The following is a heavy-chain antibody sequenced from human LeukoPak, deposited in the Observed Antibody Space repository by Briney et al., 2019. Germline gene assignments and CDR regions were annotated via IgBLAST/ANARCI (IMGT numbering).Heavy chain of an antibody. CDR3: ARLRESSNYHRTNNWFDP. CDR1: GGTFSSYA. D-gene: IGHD4-11*01. CDR2: IIPIFGTA. J-gene: IGHJ5*02. Sequence: ASVQVSCKASGGTFSSYAISWVRQAPGQGLEWMGGIIPIFGTANYAQKFQGRVTITADESTSTAYMELSSLRSEDTAVYYCARLRESSNYHRTNNWFDPWGQGTLVTVSS. V-gene: IGHV1-69*13.